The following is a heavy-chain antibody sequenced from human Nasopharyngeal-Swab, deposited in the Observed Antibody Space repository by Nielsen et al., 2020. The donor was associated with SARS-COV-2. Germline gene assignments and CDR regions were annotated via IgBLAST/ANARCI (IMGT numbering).Heavy chain of an antibody. CDR2: ISPSGDST. D-gene: IGHD3-10*01. V-gene: IGHV3-23*01. J-gene: IGHJ6*03. Sequence: VRQAPGKGLQWVSSISPSGDSTYNADSVKGRFTLLRDTSVNTLYLQVNSLRAEDTAVYYCAKGRGSYYYYMDVWGKGTTVTVSS. CDR3: AKGRGSYYYYMDV.